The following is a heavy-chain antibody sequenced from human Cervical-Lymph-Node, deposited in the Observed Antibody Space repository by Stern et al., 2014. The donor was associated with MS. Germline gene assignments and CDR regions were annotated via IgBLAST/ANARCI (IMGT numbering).Heavy chain of an antibody. V-gene: IGHV3-30*03. D-gene: IGHD5-24*01. Sequence: DQLVESGGGVVQPGRSLRLSCAASGFTFSSYGMYWVRQAPGQGLEWVAIISYGGSKKYYADSVKGRFTISRDNSKNTLFLQMNSLKTDDTAVYYCILATIIRDYWGQGTLVTVSS. CDR2: ISYGGSKK. CDR3: ILATIIRDY. J-gene: IGHJ4*02. CDR1: GFTFSSYG.